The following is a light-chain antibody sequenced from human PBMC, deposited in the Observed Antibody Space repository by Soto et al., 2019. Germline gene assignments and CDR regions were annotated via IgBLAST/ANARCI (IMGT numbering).Light chain of an antibody. J-gene: IGKJ4*01. Sequence: DIQMTQSPSSLSASLGDRVTITCRASQSISTYLNWYQQKPGKAPRLLIYAASSLQSGVPSRFSGSGSGTDFTLSISSLQPEDSATYSCQQSYSSPLTVGGGTGVEIK. CDR1: QSISTY. CDR2: AAS. CDR3: QQSYSSPLT. V-gene: IGKV1-39*01.